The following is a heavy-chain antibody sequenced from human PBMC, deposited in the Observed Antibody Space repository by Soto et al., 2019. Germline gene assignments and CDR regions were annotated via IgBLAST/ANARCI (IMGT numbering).Heavy chain of an antibody. V-gene: IGHV3-23*01. Sequence: HPGGSLRLSCAASGFTFSSYAMSWVRQAPGKGLEWVSAISGSGGSTYYADSVKGRFTISRDNSKNTLYLQMNSLRAEDTAVYYCAKGSITGTTSDMDVWGKGTTVTVSS. CDR3: AKGSITGTTSDMDV. CDR1: GFTFSSYA. D-gene: IGHD1-7*01. J-gene: IGHJ6*03. CDR2: ISGSGGST.